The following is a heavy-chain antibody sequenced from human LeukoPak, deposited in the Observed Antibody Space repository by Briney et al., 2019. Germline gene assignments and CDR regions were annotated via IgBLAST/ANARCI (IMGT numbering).Heavy chain of an antibody. CDR1: GGSISSYF. D-gene: IGHD3-10*01. Sequence: SETLSLTCTVSGGSISSYFWSWIRQSAGKGLEWIGRIYGSGTTDYNPSLKSRVTMSVDTAKNQVSLSLSSVTAADTAVYYCARDSGTTGEVKFDPWDQGSLVTVSS. J-gene: IGHJ5*02. CDR2: IYGSGTT. CDR3: ARDSGTTGEVKFDP. V-gene: IGHV4-4*07.